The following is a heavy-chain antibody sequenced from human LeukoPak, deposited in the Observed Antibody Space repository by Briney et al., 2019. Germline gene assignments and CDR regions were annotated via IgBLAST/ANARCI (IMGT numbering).Heavy chain of an antibody. CDR2: ISGSGGST. Sequence: GGSLRLSCAASGFTFSSYAMSWVRQAPGKGLEWVSAISGSGGSTYYADSVKGRFTISRDNSKNTLYLQMNGLRAEDTAVYYCAKDLAQHYYDSSGYYAKDYWGQGTLVTVSS. V-gene: IGHV3-23*01. J-gene: IGHJ4*02. D-gene: IGHD3-22*01. CDR1: GFTFSSYA. CDR3: AKDLAQHYYDSSGYYAKDY.